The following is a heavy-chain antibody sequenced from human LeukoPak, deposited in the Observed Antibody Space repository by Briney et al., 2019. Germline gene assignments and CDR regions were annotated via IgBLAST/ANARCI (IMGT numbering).Heavy chain of an antibody. CDR2: ISGSGGST. V-gene: IGHV3-23*01. CDR3: TKPKYSGSYYGWDY. Sequence: GGSLRLSCAASGFTFSSYAMSWVRQAPGKGLEWVSAISGSGGSTYYADSVKGRFTISRDNSKNTLYLQMNSLRAEDTAVYYCTKPKYSGSYYGWDYWGRGTLVTVSS. J-gene: IGHJ4*02. CDR1: GFTFSSYA. D-gene: IGHD1-26*01.